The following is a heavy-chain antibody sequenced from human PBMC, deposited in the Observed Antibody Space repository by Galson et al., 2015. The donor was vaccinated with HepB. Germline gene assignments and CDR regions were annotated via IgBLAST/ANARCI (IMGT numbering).Heavy chain of an antibody. J-gene: IGHJ6*02. Sequence: SLRLSCAASGFTFSSYAMHWVRQAPGKGLEWVAVISYDGSNKYYADSVKGRFTISRDNSKNTLYLQMNSLRAEDTAVYYCARGALSIYYGMDVWGQGTTVTVSS. V-gene: IGHV3-30-3*01. CDR3: ARGALSIYYGMDV. CDR2: ISYDGSNK. D-gene: IGHD3-10*01. CDR1: GFTFSSYA.